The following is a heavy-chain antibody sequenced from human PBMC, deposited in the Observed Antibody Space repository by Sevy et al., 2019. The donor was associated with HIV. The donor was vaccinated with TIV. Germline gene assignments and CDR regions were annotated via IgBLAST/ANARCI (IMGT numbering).Heavy chain of an antibody. CDR2: IKSKTDGGTT. J-gene: IGHJ4*02. Sequence: GGSLRLSCAASGFTFSNAWMSWVHQAPGKGLEWVGRIKSKTDGGTTDYAAPVKGRFTISRDDSKNTLYLQMNSLKTEDTAVYYCTTDLTSSGWTGYWGQGTLVTVSS. D-gene: IGHD6-19*01. CDR3: TTDLTSSGWTGY. CDR1: GFTFSNAW. V-gene: IGHV3-15*01.